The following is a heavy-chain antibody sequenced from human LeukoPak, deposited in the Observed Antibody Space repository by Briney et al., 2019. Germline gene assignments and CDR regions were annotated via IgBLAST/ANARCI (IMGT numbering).Heavy chain of an antibody. CDR2: ISGSGGST. V-gene: IGHV3-23*01. CDR3: AKDIVATIPGYYFDY. CDR1: GFTFSSYA. Sequence: PGASLRLSCAASGFTFSSYAMSWVRQAPGKGLEWVSAISGSGGSTYYADSVKGRFTISRDNSKNTLYLQVNSLRAEDTAVYYCAKDIVATIPGYYFDYWGQGTLVTVSS. J-gene: IGHJ4*02. D-gene: IGHD5-12*01.